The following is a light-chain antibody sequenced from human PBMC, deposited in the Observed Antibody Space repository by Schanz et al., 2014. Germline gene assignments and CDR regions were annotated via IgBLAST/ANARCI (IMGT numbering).Light chain of an antibody. CDR1: SSDVGGYNL. CDR3: QSYDSSLSGFYV. V-gene: IGLV2-8*01. J-gene: IGLJ1*01. CDR2: EVD. Sequence: QSVLTQPPSASGSPGQSVAISCTGTSSDVGGYNLVSWYQQHPGEAPKLIIYEVDKRPSGVPDRFSGSKSGNTASLTVSGLQAEDEADYYCQSYDSSLSGFYVFGTGTKLTVL.